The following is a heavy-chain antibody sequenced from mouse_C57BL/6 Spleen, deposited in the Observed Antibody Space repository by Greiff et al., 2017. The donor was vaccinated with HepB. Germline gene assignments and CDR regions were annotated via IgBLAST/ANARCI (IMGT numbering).Heavy chain of an antibody. J-gene: IGHJ4*01. Sequence: QVQLQQSGPELVKPGASVKISCKASGYAFSSSWMNWVKQRPGKGLEWIGRIYPGDGDTNYNGKFKGKATLTADKSSSTAYMQLSSLTSEDSAVYVCARSDDYDAMDYWGQGTSVTVSS. CDR1: GYAFSSSW. CDR3: ARSDDYDAMDY. V-gene: IGHV1-82*01. D-gene: IGHD2-3*01. CDR2: IYPGDGDT.